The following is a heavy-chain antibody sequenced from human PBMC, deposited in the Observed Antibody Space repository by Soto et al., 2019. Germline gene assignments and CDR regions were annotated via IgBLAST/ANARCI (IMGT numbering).Heavy chain of an antibody. V-gene: IGHV4-59*08. CDR3: AGRDCSGTNCYYLDYYYMDV. J-gene: IGHJ6*03. Sequence: QVQLQESGPGLVRPSETLSLTCTVSGGSFSSYYWTWIRQSPGKGLEWIGYIYYSGSTDYNPSLRARPAISIDRSTHQFSLRLNSMTAADTAVYYCAGRDCSGTNCYYLDYYYMDVWGKWTTVTVSS. CDR1: GGSFSSYY. D-gene: IGHD2-2*01. CDR2: IYYSGST.